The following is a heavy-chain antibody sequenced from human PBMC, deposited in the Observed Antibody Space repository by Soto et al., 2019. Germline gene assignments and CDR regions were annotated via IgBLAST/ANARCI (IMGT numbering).Heavy chain of an antibody. Sequence: GESLKISCKGSGYSFTSYWISWVRQMPGKGLEWMGRIDPSDSYTNYSPSFQGHVTISADKSISTAYLQWSSLKASDTAMYYCARQYCSSTSCFNWFDPWGQGTLVTVS. J-gene: IGHJ5*02. CDR3: ARQYCSSTSCFNWFDP. V-gene: IGHV5-10-1*01. CDR2: IDPSDSYT. D-gene: IGHD2-2*01. CDR1: GYSFTSYW.